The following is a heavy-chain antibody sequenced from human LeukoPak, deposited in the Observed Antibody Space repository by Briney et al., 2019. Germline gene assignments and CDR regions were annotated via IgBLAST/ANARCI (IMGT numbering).Heavy chain of an antibody. CDR3: AKSPYSSTWTSHFDS. CDR1: GFTFSSYS. J-gene: IGHJ4*02. V-gene: IGHV3-30*18. Sequence: PGGSLRLSCAASGFTFSSYSMNWVRQAPGKGLEWVAVISNDGGKKYYADSVKGRFTISRDNSKNTLYLQMNSLRPNDTAVYYCAKSPYSSTWTSHFDSWGQGTLVTVSS. D-gene: IGHD6-13*01. CDR2: ISNDGGKK.